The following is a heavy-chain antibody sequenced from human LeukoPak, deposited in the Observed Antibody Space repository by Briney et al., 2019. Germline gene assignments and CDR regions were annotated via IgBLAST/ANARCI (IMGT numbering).Heavy chain of an antibody. CDR2: LSGDGSDT. D-gene: IGHD6-19*01. J-gene: IGHJ4*02. Sequence: GGSLRLSCQASGFPFSTFPMSWVRQAPGKGLEWVSTLSGDGSDTYYADSVKGRFTISRDTSKNTLYLQMNSLRVEDTAVYHCVRYFTAVAPTLRLDYWGQGTLVTVSS. CDR3: VRYFTAVAPTLRLDY. V-gene: IGHV3-23*01. CDR1: GFPFSTFP.